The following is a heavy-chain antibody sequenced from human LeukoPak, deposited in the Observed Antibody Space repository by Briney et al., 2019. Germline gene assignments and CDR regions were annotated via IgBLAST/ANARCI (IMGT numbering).Heavy chain of an antibody. Sequence: GGSLRLSCAASGFTFSSYWMSWVRQAPGKGLEWVANIKQDGSEKYYVDSVKGRFTISRDNAKNSLYLQMNSLRAEDTAVYYCASRHYDFWSGYLDDAFDIWGQGTMVTVSS. CDR2: IKQDGSEK. CDR1: GFTFSSYW. D-gene: IGHD3-3*01. V-gene: IGHV3-7*01. CDR3: ASRHYDFWSGYLDDAFDI. J-gene: IGHJ3*02.